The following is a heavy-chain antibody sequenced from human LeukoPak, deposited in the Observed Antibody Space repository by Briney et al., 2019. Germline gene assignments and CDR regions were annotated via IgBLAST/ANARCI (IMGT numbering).Heavy chain of an antibody. CDR1: GYTFTSYY. CDR3: ARAKWLRSFDY. D-gene: IGHD5-12*01. J-gene: IGHJ4*02. Sequence: PSVKVSCKASGYTFTSYYMHWVRQAPGQGLEWMGIIKPSGGSTSYAQEFQGRVTMTRDTSTSTVYMELSSLRSEDTAVYCCARAKWLRSFDYWGQGTLVTVSS. V-gene: IGHV1-46*01. CDR2: IKPSGGST.